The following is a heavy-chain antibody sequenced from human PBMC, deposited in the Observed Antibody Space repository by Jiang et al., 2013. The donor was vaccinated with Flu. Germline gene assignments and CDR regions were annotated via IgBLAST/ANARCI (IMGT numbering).Heavy chain of an antibody. D-gene: IGHD5-18*01. V-gene: IGHV4-59*01. CDR3: ARDRTMVTGMDV. CDR2: IHYSGGA. J-gene: IGHJ6*04. CDR1: GGSISSSY. Sequence: LLKPSETLSLTCIVAGGSISSSYWSWIRQPPGKGLEWIGYIHYSGGAKYNPSLKSRVTISVDTSKNQFSLKLSSVTAPDTAVYFCARDRTMVTGMDVWGKGTTVTVSS.